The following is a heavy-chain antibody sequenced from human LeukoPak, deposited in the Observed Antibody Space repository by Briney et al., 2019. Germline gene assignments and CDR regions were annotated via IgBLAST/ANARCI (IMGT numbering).Heavy chain of an antibody. CDR3: AGDGDIVVVPAAIPASWFDP. J-gene: IGHJ5*02. Sequence: ASVKVSCKASGYTFTSYYMHWVRQAPGQGLEWMGIINPSGGSTSYAQKFQGRVTMTRDTSTSTVYMELSSLRSEDTAVYYCAGDGDIVVVPAAIPASWFDPWGQGTLVTVSS. D-gene: IGHD2-2*02. V-gene: IGHV1-46*01. CDR1: GYTFTSYY. CDR2: INPSGGST.